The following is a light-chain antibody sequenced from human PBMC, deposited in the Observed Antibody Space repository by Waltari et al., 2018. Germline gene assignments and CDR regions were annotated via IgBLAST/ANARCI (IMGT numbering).Light chain of an antibody. Sequence: QSALTQPASVSGSPGRSITISCIGGGSFVPWYQQHPGKAPKLMIYDDLRRPSGVSNRFSASKSDNTASLTISGLQADDEAVYYCSSFVGGTTYLLIGGGTRLTVL. CDR2: DDL. J-gene: IGLJ2*01. CDR1: GSF. CDR3: SSFVGGTTYLL. V-gene: IGLV2-23*01.